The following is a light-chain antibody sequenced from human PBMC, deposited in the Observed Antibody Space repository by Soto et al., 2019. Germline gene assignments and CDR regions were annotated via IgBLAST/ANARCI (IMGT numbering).Light chain of an antibody. CDR2: EVS. J-gene: IGLJ3*02. V-gene: IGLV2-23*02. CDR3: CSYAGSSTWV. CDR1: SSDVGSYNL. Sequence: QSALTQPAPVSGSPGQSITISCTGTSSDVGSYNLVSWYQQHPGKAPKLMIYEVSNRPSGVSNRFSGSKSGNTASLTISGLQAEDEADYYCCSYAGSSTWVFGGGTKVTVL.